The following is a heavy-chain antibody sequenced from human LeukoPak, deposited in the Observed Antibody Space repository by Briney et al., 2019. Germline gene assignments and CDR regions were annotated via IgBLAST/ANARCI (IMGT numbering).Heavy chain of an antibody. D-gene: IGHD3-22*01. CDR1: GFTVSSNY. CDR2: ISSSSGTI. J-gene: IGHJ4*02. V-gene: IGHV3-48*02. CDR3: ARGDSSGYHCYFDS. Sequence: QPGGSLRLSCAVSGFTVSSNYMSWVRQAPGKGLEWVSFISSSSGTIYYADSVKGRFTISRDNAENSLYLQMNSLRDEDTAVYYCARGDSSGYHCYFDSWGQGTLVTVSS.